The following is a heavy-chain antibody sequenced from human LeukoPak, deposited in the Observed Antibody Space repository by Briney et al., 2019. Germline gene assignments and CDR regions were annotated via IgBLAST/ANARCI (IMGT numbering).Heavy chain of an antibody. V-gene: IGHV3-23*01. CDR3: AKAPVTSCRGAFCYPFDY. J-gene: IGHJ4*02. CDR2: ITGSGDGT. CDR1: GFTFSTYA. D-gene: IGHD2-15*01. Sequence: GGSLRLSCAASGFTFSTYAVTWVRQAPGKGLEWVSSITGSGDGTSAAASVRGRFTISRDTSRSTLYLQMNSLRAEDAAVYYCAKAPVTSCRGAFCYPFDYWGQGTLVTVSS.